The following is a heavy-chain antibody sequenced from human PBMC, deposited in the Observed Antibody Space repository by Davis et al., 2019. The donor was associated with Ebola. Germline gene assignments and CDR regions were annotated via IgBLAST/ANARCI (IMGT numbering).Heavy chain of an antibody. Sequence: SETLSLTCTVSGGSISSSSYYWGWIRQPPGKGLEWIGRIYTSGSTNYNPSLKSRVTMSVDTSKNQFSLKLSSVTAADTAVYYCARDSGSSVRGYFDYWGQGTLVTVSS. J-gene: IGHJ4*02. CDR1: GGSISSSSYY. V-gene: IGHV4-39*07. CDR3: ARDSGSSVRGYFDY. CDR2: IYTSGST. D-gene: IGHD1-26*01.